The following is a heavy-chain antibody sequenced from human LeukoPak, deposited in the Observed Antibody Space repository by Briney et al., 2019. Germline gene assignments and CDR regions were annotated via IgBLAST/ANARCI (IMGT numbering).Heavy chain of an antibody. CDR2: INPNSGGT. Sequence: ASVKVSCKASGYTFTGYYMHWVRQAPGQGLEWMGWINPNSGGTNYAQKFQGRVTMTRDTSTSTVYMELSSLRSEDTAVYYCARGYYYDSSGFFPEYFQHWGQGTLVTVSS. CDR1: GYTFTGYY. V-gene: IGHV1-2*02. J-gene: IGHJ1*01. D-gene: IGHD3-22*01. CDR3: ARGYYYDSSGFFPEYFQH.